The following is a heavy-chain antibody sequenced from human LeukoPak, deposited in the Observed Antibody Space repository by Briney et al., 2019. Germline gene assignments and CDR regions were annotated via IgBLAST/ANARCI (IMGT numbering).Heavy chain of an antibody. CDR2: FYSGDTT. V-gene: IGHV3-66*01. CDR1: GFTVSSTY. Sequence: GGSLRLSCAASGFTVSSTYMRWVRQAPGKGLEWVSVFYSGDTTYYANSVKGRFTISRDNSKNMLYLQMNSLRAEDTAVYYCARRLLTGYYEFWGQGTLVTVSS. CDR3: ARRLLTGYYEF. D-gene: IGHD3-9*01. J-gene: IGHJ4*02.